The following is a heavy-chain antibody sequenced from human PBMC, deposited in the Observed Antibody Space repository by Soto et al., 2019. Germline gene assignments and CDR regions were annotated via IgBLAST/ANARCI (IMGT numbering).Heavy chain of an antibody. CDR1: GGSISSGGYY. CDR2: IYYSGST. J-gene: IGHJ4*02. V-gene: IGHV4-31*03. D-gene: IGHD1-26*01. Sequence: SETLSLTCTVSGGSISSGGYYWSWIRQHPGKGLEWIGYIYYSGSTNYNPSLKTRATISVDKSKNQFSLKLSSVTAADTAVYYCARVFSGSYSDYWGQGTLVTVSS. CDR3: ARVFSGSYSDY.